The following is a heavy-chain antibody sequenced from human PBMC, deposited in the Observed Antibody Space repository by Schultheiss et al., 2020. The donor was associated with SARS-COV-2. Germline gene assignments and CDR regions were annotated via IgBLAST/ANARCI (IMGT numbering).Heavy chain of an antibody. J-gene: IGHJ6*02. Sequence: SQTLSLTCTVSGGSINGYYWTWIRQPPGKGLEWIGYIYYTGSTTYNPSLKSRVSISVDTSKNQFPLKLSSVTAADTAVYYCAREDPGVVPAVTTYGMDVWGQGTTVTVSS. CDR3: AREDPGVVPAVTTYGMDV. CDR2: IYYTGST. V-gene: IGHV4-59*01. D-gene: IGHD2-2*01. CDR1: GGSINGYY.